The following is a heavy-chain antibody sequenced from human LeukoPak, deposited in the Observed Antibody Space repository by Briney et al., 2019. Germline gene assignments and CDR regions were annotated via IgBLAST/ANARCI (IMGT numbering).Heavy chain of an antibody. Sequence: ASVKVSCKASGYTFTSYYMHWVRQAPGRGLEWMGIINPSGGSTSYAQKFQGRVTMTRDTSTSTVYMELCSLRSEDTAVYYCARVRRYCSGGSCYQNFDYWGQGTLVTVSS. D-gene: IGHD2-15*01. V-gene: IGHV1-46*01. CDR3: ARVRRYCSGGSCYQNFDY. CDR2: INPSGGST. J-gene: IGHJ4*02. CDR1: GYTFTSYY.